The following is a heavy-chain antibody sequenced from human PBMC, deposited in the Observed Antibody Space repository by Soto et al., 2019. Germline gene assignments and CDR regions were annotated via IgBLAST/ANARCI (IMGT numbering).Heavy chain of an antibody. Sequence: EVQLVESGGGLIQPGGSLRLSCAASGFTVSNNYMSWVRQPPGKGPEWVSIIYSGGNTYYADAVKGQFTISRDNSKNTLYLKMNSRRAGDTAIYSGAGPTGDPGGGGYYFDYWGRGTLVTVSS. CDR1: GFTVSNNY. CDR2: IYSGGNT. V-gene: IGHV3-53*01. CDR3: AGPTGDPGGGGYYFDY. D-gene: IGHD7-27*01. J-gene: IGHJ4*02.